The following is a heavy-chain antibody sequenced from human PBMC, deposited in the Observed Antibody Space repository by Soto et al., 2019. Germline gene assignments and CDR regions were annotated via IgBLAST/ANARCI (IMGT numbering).Heavy chain of an antibody. V-gene: IGHV3-15*01. CDR1: GFPFSDAL. D-gene: IGHD3-10*01. Sequence: GGSLRLSCAASGFPFSDALMTWIRPAPGKGLQCVGRIKRKIDGETTDYAAPVKGRFTISRDDSKNTLCLQMNSLKVEDTAMYYCVTDRGGGMDVWGQGTTVTVPQ. J-gene: IGHJ6*01. CDR3: VTDRGGGMDV. CDR2: IKRKIDGETT.